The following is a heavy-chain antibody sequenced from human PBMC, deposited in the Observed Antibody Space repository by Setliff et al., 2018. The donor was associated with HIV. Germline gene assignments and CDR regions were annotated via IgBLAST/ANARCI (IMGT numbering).Heavy chain of an antibody. CDR2: IYYSGST. D-gene: IGHD3-22*01. CDR1: DDSMTSNY. CDR3: ARGKNYYDSSGYHY. V-gene: IGHV4-59*01. Sequence: KASETLSLTCTVSDDSMTSNYWSWIRQPPGKGLEWIGYIYYSGSTNHNPSLKSRVTISVDTSKNQFSLKLSSVTAADMAVYYCARGKNYYDSSGYHYWGQGTLVTVS. J-gene: IGHJ4*02.